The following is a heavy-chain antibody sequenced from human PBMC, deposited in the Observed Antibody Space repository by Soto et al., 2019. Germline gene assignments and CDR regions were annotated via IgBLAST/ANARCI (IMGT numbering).Heavy chain of an antibody. CDR3: ARAERYYDFWSGRRAQGRLDP. D-gene: IGHD3-3*01. Sequence: SETLSLTCAVYGGSFSGYYWSWIRQPPGKGLEWIGEINHSGSTNYNPSLKSRVTISVDTSKNQFSLKLSSVTAADTAVYYCARAERYYDFWSGRRAQGRLDPWGQGTLVTVSS. CDR1: GGSFSGYY. J-gene: IGHJ5*02. CDR2: INHSGST. V-gene: IGHV4-34*01.